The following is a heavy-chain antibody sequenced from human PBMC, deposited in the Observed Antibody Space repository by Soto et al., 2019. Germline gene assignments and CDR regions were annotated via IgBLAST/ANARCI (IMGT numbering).Heavy chain of an antibody. CDR1: GFTFNTYA. J-gene: IGHJ4*02. Sequence: QVQLVESGGGVVQPGRSLRLSCTASGFTFNTYAMHWVRQAPGKGLEWVAVIAYDGSNKYYADSVKGRFTISRDNSKNTLYLQMNSLRGEDTAVYSCARDGGSYWGPGTQVFVSS. V-gene: IGHV3-30-3*01. CDR2: IAYDGSNK. D-gene: IGHD3-16*01. CDR3: ARDGGSY.